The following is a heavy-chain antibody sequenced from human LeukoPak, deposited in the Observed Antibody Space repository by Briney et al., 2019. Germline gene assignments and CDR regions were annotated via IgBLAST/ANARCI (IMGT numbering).Heavy chain of an antibody. V-gene: IGHV3-33*06. CDR1: GFTFSSYG. Sequence: PGGSLRLSYAASGFTFSSYGMHWVRQAPGKGLEWVAVILNDGSQEKYADSVKGRFTISRDNSKNTLYLQMNSLRAEDTAVYYCAKGVGTFDYWGQGTLVTVSS. J-gene: IGHJ4*02. D-gene: IGHD2-8*01. CDR2: ILNDGSQE. CDR3: AKGVGTFDY.